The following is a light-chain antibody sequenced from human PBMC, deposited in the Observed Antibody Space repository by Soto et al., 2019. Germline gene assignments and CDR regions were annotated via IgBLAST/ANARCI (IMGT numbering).Light chain of an antibody. V-gene: IGKV2-28*01. CDR2: LGS. Sequence: DIVMTQSPLSLPVTPGERASISFRSSQSLLHSNGYNYLDWYLQKPGQSPQLLIDLGSNRASGVPDRFSGSGSGTDFTLKISRVEAEDVGVYYCMQALQTPITFGQGTRLEI. CDR1: QSLLHSNGYNY. J-gene: IGKJ5*01. CDR3: MQALQTPIT.